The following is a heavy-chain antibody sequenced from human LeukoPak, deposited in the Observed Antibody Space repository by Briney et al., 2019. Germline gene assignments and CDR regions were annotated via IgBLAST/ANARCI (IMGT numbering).Heavy chain of an antibody. V-gene: IGHV3-7*01. CDR1: GFSFSSYW. Sequence: GGSLRLSCEGSGFSFSSYWMTWVRQSPGKGPEWVANIKQDESERYTVDSVKGRFTISRDNAKNSVYLHMNSLRAEDTAVYYCARGFGDPLDHYYYMDVWGKGTTVTISS. CDR3: ARGFGDPLDHYYYMDV. J-gene: IGHJ6*03. CDR2: IKQDESER. D-gene: IGHD3-10*01.